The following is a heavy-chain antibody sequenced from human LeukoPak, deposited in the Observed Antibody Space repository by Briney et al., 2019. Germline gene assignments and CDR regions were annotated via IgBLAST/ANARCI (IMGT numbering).Heavy chain of an antibody. Sequence: PGGSLRLSCAASGFTFSSYTMNWVRQAPGKGLEWVTYISSSSSYIYYADSVKGRFTISRDNAENSLYLQMYSLRAEDTAVYYCARGSEGYCSGGGCYYGMDVWGQGTTVTVSS. V-gene: IGHV3-21*01. CDR2: ISSSSSYI. CDR1: GFTFSSYT. D-gene: IGHD2-15*01. J-gene: IGHJ6*01. CDR3: ARGSEGYCSGGGCYYGMDV.